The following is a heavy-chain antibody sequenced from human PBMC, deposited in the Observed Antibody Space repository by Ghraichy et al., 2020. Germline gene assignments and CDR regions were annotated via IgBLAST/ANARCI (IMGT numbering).Heavy chain of an antibody. CDR2: ITAGGSST. D-gene: IGHD2-2*01. V-gene: IGHV3-23*01. Sequence: GALNISCVVSGFSFSNYAMNWVRQAPGKGLEWVSAITAGGSSTYYVDAVKGRFTISRDNSKNTLYLQMNTLRTEDTAVYYCAKGAYDFDYWGQGTLVTVSS. J-gene: IGHJ4*02. CDR1: GFSFSNYA. CDR3: AKGAYDFDY.